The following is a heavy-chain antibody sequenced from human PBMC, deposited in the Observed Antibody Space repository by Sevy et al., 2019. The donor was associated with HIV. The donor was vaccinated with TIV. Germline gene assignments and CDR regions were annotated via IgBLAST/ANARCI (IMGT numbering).Heavy chain of an antibody. CDR2: FDPEDGET. CDR1: GYTLTELS. V-gene: IGHV1-24*01. CDR3: ATGHYRITMVRGAPRYFDY. Sequence: ASVKVSCKVSGYTLTELSMHWVRQAPGKGLEWMGGFDPEDGETIYAQKFQGRVTMTEDTSTDKAYMELSSLRSEDTAVYYCATGHYRITMVRGAPRYFDYWGQGTLVTVSS. D-gene: IGHD3-10*01. J-gene: IGHJ4*02.